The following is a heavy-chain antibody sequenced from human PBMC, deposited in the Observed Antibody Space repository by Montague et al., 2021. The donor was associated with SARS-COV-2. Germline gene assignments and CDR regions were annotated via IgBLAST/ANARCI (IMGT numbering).Heavy chain of an antibody. V-gene: IGHV4-59*01. CDR1: GDSMNNYY. J-gene: IGHJ4*02. D-gene: IGHD6-13*01. CDR2: INYSGST. CDR3: ARAPIYRSSWYAYFDY. Sequence: SETLSLTCTVSGDSMNNYYWSWIRQPPGKGLEWIGYINYSGSTHYNPSLQSRVTLSKGTSKNQFSLRLTSVTAADTAMYFCARAPIYRSSWYAYFDYWGQGTLVTVSS.